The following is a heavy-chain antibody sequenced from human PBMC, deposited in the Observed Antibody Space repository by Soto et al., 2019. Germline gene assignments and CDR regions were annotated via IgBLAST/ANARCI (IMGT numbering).Heavy chain of an antibody. CDR1: GGSYSGYA. V-gene: IGHV1-69*13. CDR3: ARVGATLGHAFDI. Sequence: SVKVSSKDFGGSYSGYAISCVLQAPGQGLEWMGGIIPIFGTANYAQKFQGRVTITADESTSTAYMELSSPRSEDTAVYYCARVGATLGHAFDIWGQGTMVTVSS. CDR2: IIPIFGTA. J-gene: IGHJ3*02. D-gene: IGHD1-26*01.